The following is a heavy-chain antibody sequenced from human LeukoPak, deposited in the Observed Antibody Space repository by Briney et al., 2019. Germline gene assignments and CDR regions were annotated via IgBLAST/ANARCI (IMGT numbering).Heavy chain of an antibody. CDR1: GFTFSNAW. J-gene: IGHJ6*03. CDR3: TTFFWSSYYSDYYYYYMDV. V-gene: IGHV3-15*01. Sequence: PGGSLRLSCAPSGFTFSNAWMTWVRQAPGKGLEWVGHIKTKADGGTTDYAAPVRGRFTISRDDSKNTLYLQMNSLKTEDTALYYCTTFFWSSYYSDYYYYYMDVWGKGTTVTVSS. CDR2: IKTKADGGTT. D-gene: IGHD3-3*01.